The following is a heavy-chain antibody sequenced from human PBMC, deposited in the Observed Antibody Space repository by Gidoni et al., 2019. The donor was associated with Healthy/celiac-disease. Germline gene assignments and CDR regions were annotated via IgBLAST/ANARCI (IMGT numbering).Heavy chain of an antibody. J-gene: IGHJ5*02. D-gene: IGHD4-17*01. CDR1: GGPFSSYT. CDR2: IIPSLGIA. CDR3: ARDKSYGDYDVSGSNWFDP. Sequence: QVQLVQSGAEVKKPGSSVKVSCKASGGPFSSYTISWVRQAHGQGLEWMGRIIPSLGIANYAQKFQGRVTITADKSTSTAYMELSSLRSEDTAVYYCARDKSYGDYDVSGSNWFDPWGQGTLVTVSS. V-gene: IGHV1-69*08.